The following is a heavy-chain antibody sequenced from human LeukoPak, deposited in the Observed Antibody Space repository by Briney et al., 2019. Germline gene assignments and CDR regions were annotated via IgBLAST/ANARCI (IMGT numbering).Heavy chain of an antibody. Sequence: ETLSLTCTVSGGSISNYYWGWIRQPAGKGLEWIGRIYTNENTNHNPSLKSRVTMSVDTSKKQFSLKLTSVTAADTAVYYCARAYCSSTGCYDRVFDCWGQGTLVTVSS. CDR3: ARAYCSSTGCYDRVFDC. V-gene: IGHV4-4*07. CDR2: IYTNENT. CDR1: GGSISNYY. D-gene: IGHD2-2*01. J-gene: IGHJ4*02.